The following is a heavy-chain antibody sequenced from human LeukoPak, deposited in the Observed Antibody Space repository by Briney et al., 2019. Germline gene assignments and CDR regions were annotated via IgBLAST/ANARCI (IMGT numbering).Heavy chain of an antibody. Sequence: GGSLRLSCAASGFTFSSYAMSWVRQAPGKGLEWVPAISGSGGSTYYADSVKGRFTISRDNSKNTLYLQMNSLRAEDTAVYYCAKFPDLTGTTYGWGQGTLVTVSS. D-gene: IGHD1-7*01. CDR3: AKFPDLTGTTYG. CDR1: GFTFSSYA. J-gene: IGHJ4*02. CDR2: ISGSGGST. V-gene: IGHV3-23*01.